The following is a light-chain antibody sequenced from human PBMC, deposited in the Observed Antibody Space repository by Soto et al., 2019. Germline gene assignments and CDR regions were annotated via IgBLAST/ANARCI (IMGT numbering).Light chain of an antibody. CDR2: DAS. CDR1: QNISIY. J-gene: IGKJ5*01. CDR3: QQCNNWPPEIT. Sequence: IVLTQSPATLSLSPRERATLSCRASQNISIYLAWYQQKPGQAPRLLIYDASNRATGIPARFSGSGSGTDFTLTISSLEPEDFAVYYCQQCNNWPPEITFGQGTRLDI. V-gene: IGKV3-11*01.